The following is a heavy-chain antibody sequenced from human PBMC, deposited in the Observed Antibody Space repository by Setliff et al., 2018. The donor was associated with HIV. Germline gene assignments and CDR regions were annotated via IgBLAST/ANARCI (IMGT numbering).Heavy chain of an antibody. D-gene: IGHD5-12*01. CDR2: INQSGGI. V-gene: IGHV4-38-2*01. CDR1: GYSISSGYY. CDR3: ATASGYDLFMGAFDI. J-gene: IGHJ3*02. Sequence: SETLSLTCAVSGYSISSGYYWGWIRQPPGKGLEWIGEINQSGGINYNPSLKSRVTISIDTFKNQFSMKLYSMTAADTAVYYCATASGYDLFMGAFDIWGQGTMVTVSS.